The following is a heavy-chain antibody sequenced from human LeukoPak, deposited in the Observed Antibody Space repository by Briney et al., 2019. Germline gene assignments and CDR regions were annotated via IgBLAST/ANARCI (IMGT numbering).Heavy chain of an antibody. CDR2: ISYDGSNK. D-gene: IGHD2-21*02. CDR1: GFTSSSYA. J-gene: IGHJ4*02. CDR3: ARDCGGDCYHFDY. Sequence: GGSLRLSCAASGFTSSSYAMHWVRQAPGKGLEWVAVISYDGSNKYYADSVKGRFTISRDNSKNTLYLQMNSLRAEDTAVYYCARDCGGDCYHFDYWGQGTLVTVSS. V-gene: IGHV3-30-3*01.